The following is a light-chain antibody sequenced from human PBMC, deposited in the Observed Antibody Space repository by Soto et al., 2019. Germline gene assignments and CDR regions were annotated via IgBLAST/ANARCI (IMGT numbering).Light chain of an antibody. Sequence: DIVMTQSPDSLAVSLGERATINCKSSQNVLYSSNNKNQLAWYQQKPGQPPKLLIYWASTRESGVPDRFSGSGSGTDFILTISSLQAEDVAVYYCQKYNSAPFTFGPGTKVDIK. CDR3: QKYNSAPFT. CDR1: QNVLYSSNNKNQ. CDR2: WAS. J-gene: IGKJ3*01. V-gene: IGKV4-1*01.